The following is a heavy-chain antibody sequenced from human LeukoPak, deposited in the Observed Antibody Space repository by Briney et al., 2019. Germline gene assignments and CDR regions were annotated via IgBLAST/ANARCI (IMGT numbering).Heavy chain of an antibody. D-gene: IGHD1-26*01. V-gene: IGHV3-21*01. J-gene: IGHJ3*02. CDR2: ISSSSTYI. Sequence: GGSLRLSCAASGFTFSSYSMNWVRQAPGKGLEWVSSISSSSTYIYYADSVKGRFTISRDNANNSLYLQMTSLRAEDTAVYYCARAGATDAFDIWGQGTMVTVSS. CDR3: ARAGATDAFDI. CDR1: GFTFSSYS.